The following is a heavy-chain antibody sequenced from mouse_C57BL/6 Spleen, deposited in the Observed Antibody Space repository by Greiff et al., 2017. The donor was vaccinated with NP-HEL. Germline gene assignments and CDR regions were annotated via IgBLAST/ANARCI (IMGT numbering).Heavy chain of an antibody. CDR1: GYTFTDYN. CDR3: ARSRLGRGDY. CDR2: INPNNGGT. D-gene: IGHD4-1*01. Sequence: EVKLQESGPELVKPGASVKMSCKASGYTFTDYNMHWVKQSHGKSLEWIGYINPNNGGTSYNQKFKGKATLTVNKSSSTAYMELRSLTSEDSAVYYCARSRLGRGDYWGQGTTLTVSS. V-gene: IGHV1-22*01. J-gene: IGHJ2*01.